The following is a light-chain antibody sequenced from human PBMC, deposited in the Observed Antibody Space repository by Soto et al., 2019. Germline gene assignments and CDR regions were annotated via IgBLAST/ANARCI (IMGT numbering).Light chain of an antibody. CDR1: QSVSSY. CDR3: QQRSNPIT. Sequence: ELVLTQSPATLSFSPGDRATLSCRASQSVSSYLACSQQKPGQAPRLLLYDASNRATGIPARFSGSGSGTDFTLTISSLEPEDFAVYYCQQRSNPITFGQGTRLEMK. J-gene: IGKJ5*01. V-gene: IGKV3-11*01. CDR2: DAS.